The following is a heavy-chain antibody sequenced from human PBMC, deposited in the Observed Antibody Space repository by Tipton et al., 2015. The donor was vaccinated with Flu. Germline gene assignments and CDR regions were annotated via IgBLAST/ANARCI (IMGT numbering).Heavy chain of an antibody. CDR2: ISWNSDRT. D-gene: IGHD2/OR15-2a*01. J-gene: IGHJ5*02. CDR1: GFTFDDFA. V-gene: IGHV3-9*01. CDR3: AKDRGLAAGVYDA. Sequence: SLRLSCAVSGFTFDDFAMHWVRHTPGKGLEWVSGISWNSDRTLYSDSVKGRFTISRDNAKNSLYLQMDRLRAEDTALYYCAKDRGLAAGVYDAWGRGTLVTVSS.